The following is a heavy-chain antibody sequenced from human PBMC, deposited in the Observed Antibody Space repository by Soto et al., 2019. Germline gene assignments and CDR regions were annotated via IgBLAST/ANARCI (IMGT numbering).Heavy chain of an antibody. D-gene: IGHD1-1*01. CDR3: ARENHDPNCFDY. V-gene: IGHV3-30-3*01. CDR1: GFTFSSYA. CDR2: ISYDGSNK. J-gene: IGHJ4*02. Sequence: GGSLRLSCAASGFTFSSYAMHWVRQAPGKGLEWVAVISYDGSNKYYADSVKGRFTISRDNSKNTLYLQMNSLRAEDTAVYYCARENHDPNCFDYWGQGTLVTVSS.